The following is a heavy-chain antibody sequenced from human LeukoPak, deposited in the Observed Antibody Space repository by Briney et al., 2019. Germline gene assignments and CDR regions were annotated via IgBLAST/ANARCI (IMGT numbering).Heavy chain of an antibody. Sequence: GGSLRLSCAAAGLTLSSYDMYWVRQAPGKGLEWVAYISSSGETIYYAASVKGRFTISRDNANKSLYLRMNSLRVEDTAIYYCILPAAGLRRTISTEYFQHWGQGALVTVSS. CDR3: ILPAAGLRRTISTEYFQH. D-gene: IGHD2-2*01. CDR2: ISSSGETI. CDR1: GLTLSSYD. V-gene: IGHV3-48*03. J-gene: IGHJ1*01.